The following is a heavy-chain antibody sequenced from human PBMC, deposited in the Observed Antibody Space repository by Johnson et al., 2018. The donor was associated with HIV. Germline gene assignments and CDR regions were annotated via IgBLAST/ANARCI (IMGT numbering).Heavy chain of an antibody. CDR3: ARDRERYNWNLGAFDI. Sequence: QVQLVESGGGVVQPGRSLRLSCAASGFTFSAYAMHWVRQAPGQGLEWVALVSYDGSNRYYADSVKGRVTISRDNSKNTRYLQLNSLRAEDTAVYYCARDRERYNWNLGAFDIWGQGTMVTVSS. D-gene: IGHD1-20*01. V-gene: IGHV3-30-3*01. J-gene: IGHJ3*02. CDR1: GFTFSAYA. CDR2: VSYDGSNR.